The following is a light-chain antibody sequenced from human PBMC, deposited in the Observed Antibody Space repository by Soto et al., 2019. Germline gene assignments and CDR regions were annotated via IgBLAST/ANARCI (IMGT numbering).Light chain of an antibody. J-gene: IGKJ4*01. V-gene: IGKV1-33*01. CDR1: QDINTY. CDR3: QHYDNLLLT. Sequence: DIQMTQSPSSLSASVGDRVTITCQASQDINTYLNWYQQKPGKAPKLLLYDASKLETGVPSRFSGGGSGTDFTLTVTNLQPEDIAIYFCQHYDNLLLTFGGGTKVEL. CDR2: DAS.